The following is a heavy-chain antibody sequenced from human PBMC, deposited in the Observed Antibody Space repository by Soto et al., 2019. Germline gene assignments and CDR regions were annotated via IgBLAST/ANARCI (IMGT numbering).Heavy chain of an antibody. CDR3: ATPPCGSSGWYPGEPFDY. Sequence: QVQLVESGGGVVQPGRSLRLSCAASGFTFSSYGMHWVRQAPGKGLEWVAVISYDGSNKYYADSVKGRFTISRDNSKNTLYLQMNSLRAEDTAVYYCATPPCGSSGWYPGEPFDYWGQGTLVTVSS. CDR1: GFTFSSYG. CDR2: ISYDGSNK. D-gene: IGHD6-19*01. J-gene: IGHJ4*02. V-gene: IGHV3-30*03.